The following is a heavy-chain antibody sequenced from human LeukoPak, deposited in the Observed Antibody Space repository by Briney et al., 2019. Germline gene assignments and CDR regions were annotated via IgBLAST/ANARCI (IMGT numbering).Heavy chain of an antibody. Sequence: GGSLRLSCAASGFTFDDYAMHWVRQAPGKGLEWVSLISWDGGSTYYADSVKGRFTISRDNSKNSLYLQMNSLRAEDTALYYCAKDIGGDWNYFDYWGQGTLVTVSS. V-gene: IGHV3-43D*03. J-gene: IGHJ4*02. CDR1: GFTFDDYA. CDR2: ISWDGGST. D-gene: IGHD2-21*02. CDR3: AKDIGGDWNYFDY.